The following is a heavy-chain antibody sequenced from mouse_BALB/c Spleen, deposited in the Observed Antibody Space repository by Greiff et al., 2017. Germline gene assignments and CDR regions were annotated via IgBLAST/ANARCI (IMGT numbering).Heavy chain of an antibody. J-gene: IGHJ2*01. Sequence: VQLQQSGAELVRPGALVKLSCKASGFNITDYYMHWVKQRPEQGLEWIGWIDPENGNTIYDPKFQGKASITADTSSNTAYLQLSSLTSEDTAVYYCARSGYYGSSGYWGQGTTLTVSA. V-gene: IGHV14-1*02. CDR2: IDPENGNT. CDR1: GFNITDYY. D-gene: IGHD1-1*01. CDR3: ARSGYYGSSGY.